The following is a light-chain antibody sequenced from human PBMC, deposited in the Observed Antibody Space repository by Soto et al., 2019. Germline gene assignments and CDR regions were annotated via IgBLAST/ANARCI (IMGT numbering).Light chain of an antibody. Sequence: AIRMTQSPSSFSASTGDRVTITCRASQGISSYLAWYQQKPGKAPKLLIYAASTLQSGVPSRFSGSGSGTDFTLNIGCLQAEDFATYYCQQYYSYPYTFGQGTKLEIK. CDR1: QGISSY. V-gene: IGKV1-8*01. CDR3: QQYYSYPYT. CDR2: AAS. J-gene: IGKJ2*01.